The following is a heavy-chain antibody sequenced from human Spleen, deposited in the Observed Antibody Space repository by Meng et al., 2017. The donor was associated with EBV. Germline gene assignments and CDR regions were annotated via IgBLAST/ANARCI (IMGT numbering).Heavy chain of an antibody. CDR3: ARVVDVDPAATEGWFAP. J-gene: IGHJ5*02. V-gene: IGHV3-53*01. CDR1: GLSVRSNY. D-gene: IGHD2-15*01. Sequence: EVQLVESGGGLIQPGGSLRLSCAASGLSVRSNYMSWVRQAPGKGLEWVSVIYRGGSAFYGDSVEGRFTISRDNSKNTVYLQMNSLRAEDTAVYYCARVVDVDPAATEGWFAPWGQGTLVTVSS. CDR2: IYRGGSA.